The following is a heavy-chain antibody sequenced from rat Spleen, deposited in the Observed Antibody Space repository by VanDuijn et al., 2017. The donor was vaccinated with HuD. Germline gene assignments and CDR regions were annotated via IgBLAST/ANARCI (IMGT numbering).Heavy chain of an antibody. Sequence: EVQLVESGGGLVQPGRSMKLSCAASGFTFSNYDMAWVRQAPTKGLEWVASISYDGSSTYYRDSVKGRFTISRDNAKSTLYLQMDGLRSEDTATYYCTTENYWFAYWGQGTLVTVSS. CDR3: TTENYWFAY. D-gene: IGHD1-10*01. CDR1: GFTFSNYD. CDR2: ISYDGSST. J-gene: IGHJ3*01. V-gene: IGHV5-20*01.